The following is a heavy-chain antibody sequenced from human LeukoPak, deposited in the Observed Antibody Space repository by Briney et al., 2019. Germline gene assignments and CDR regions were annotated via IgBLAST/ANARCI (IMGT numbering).Heavy chain of an antibody. CDR3: ARWTPYYYDSSGHFDY. CDR1: GGSISSYY. CDR2: IYYSGST. V-gene: IGHV4-59*01. D-gene: IGHD3-22*01. J-gene: IGHJ4*02. Sequence: SETLSLTCTVSGGSISSYYWSWIRQPPGKGLEWIGYIYYSGSTNYNPSLKSRVTISVDTSKNQFSLKLSSVTAADTAVYYCARWTPYYYDSSGHFDYWGQGTLVTVSS.